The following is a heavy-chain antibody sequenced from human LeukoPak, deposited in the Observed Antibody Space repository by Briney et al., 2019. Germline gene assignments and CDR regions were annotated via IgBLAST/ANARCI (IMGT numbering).Heavy chain of an antibody. CDR1: GGSISSYY. CDR2: IYYSGST. CDR3: ARVTSSGYYYVSNYFDY. J-gene: IGHJ4*02. Sequence: SETLSLTCTASGGSISSYYWSWIRQPPGKGLEWIGYIYYSGSTNYNPSLKSRVTISVDTSKNQFSLKLSSVTAADTAVYYCARVTSSGYYYVSNYFDYWGQGTLVTVSS. V-gene: IGHV4-59*01. D-gene: IGHD3-22*01.